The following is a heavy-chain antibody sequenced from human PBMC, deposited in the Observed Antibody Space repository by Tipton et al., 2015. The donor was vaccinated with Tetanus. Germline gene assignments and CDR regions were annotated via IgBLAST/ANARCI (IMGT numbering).Heavy chain of an antibody. CDR2: IYYTGST. CDR1: GGSMNSYY. Sequence: GLVKPSETLSLICTVSGGSMNSYYWSWIRQPPGKGLEWIGYIYYTGSTNYNPSLKSGVTISLDTSKNQFSLKLTSVSAADTAVYYCARLTGHSMDVVDYYHFGMDVWGQGTKVTVSS. CDR3: ARLTGHSMDVVDYYHFGMDV. J-gene: IGHJ6*02. D-gene: IGHD2-21*01. V-gene: IGHV4-59*01.